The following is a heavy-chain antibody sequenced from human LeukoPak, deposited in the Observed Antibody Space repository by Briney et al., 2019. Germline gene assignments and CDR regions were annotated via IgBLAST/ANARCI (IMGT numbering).Heavy chain of an antibody. CDR1: GFTFNTYA. D-gene: IGHD6-19*01. V-gene: IGHV3-23*01. Sequence: GGSLRLSCAASGFTFNTYAMRWVRQAPGKGLEWVSSISYSGDSTDYADSVKGRLIISRDNSKNTLGLQMNSLRAEDTAIYYCARGTLAGYFLGYWGRGTLVTVSS. J-gene: IGHJ4*02. CDR2: ISYSGDST. CDR3: ARGTLAGYFLGY.